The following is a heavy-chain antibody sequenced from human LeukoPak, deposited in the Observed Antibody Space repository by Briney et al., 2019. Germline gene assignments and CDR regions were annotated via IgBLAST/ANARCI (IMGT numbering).Heavy chain of an antibody. CDR1: GGSISSGNSY. V-gene: IGHV4-30-4*01. CDR3: ARRDSNNWYYDY. J-gene: IGHJ4*02. Sequence: SQTLSLTCTVSGGSISSGNSYWSWIRQPPGKGLECIGYIYYSGTTNYTPSLKSRVTISVDTSKNQFSLKLSYVTAADTAVYYCARRDSNNWYYDYWGQGTLVTVSS. CDR2: IYYSGTT. D-gene: IGHD6-13*01.